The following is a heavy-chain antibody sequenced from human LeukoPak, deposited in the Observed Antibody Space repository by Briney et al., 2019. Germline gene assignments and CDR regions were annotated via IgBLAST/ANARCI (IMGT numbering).Heavy chain of an antibody. CDR1: GYTFTSYG. J-gene: IGHJ4*02. CDR3: ARELYDFWSGYYTGMAGY. CDR2: ISAYNGNT. V-gene: IGHV1-18*01. Sequence: ASVKVSCKASGYTFTSYGISWVRQAPGQGLEWMGWISAYNGNTNYAQKLHDRVTMTTDTCTSTAYMELRSLRSDDTAVYYCARELYDFWSGYYTGMAGYWGQGTLVTVSS. D-gene: IGHD3-3*01.